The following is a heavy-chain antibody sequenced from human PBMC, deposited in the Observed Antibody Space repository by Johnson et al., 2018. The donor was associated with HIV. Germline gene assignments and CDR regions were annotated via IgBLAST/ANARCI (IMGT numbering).Heavy chain of an antibody. CDR3: ARQPDNFWSSDAFDI. J-gene: IGHJ3*02. D-gene: IGHD3-3*01. CDR1: GFSFSDYY. V-gene: IGHV3-11*04. CDR2: ISSSGSTI. Sequence: QMQLVESGGGLVKPGGSLRLSCAASGFSFSDYYMSWIRQAPGKGLEWVSYISSSGSTIYYADSVVKGRFTISRDNAKNSVFLQMNSLRVEDTAIYYCARQPDNFWSSDAFDIWGQGTMVTVSS.